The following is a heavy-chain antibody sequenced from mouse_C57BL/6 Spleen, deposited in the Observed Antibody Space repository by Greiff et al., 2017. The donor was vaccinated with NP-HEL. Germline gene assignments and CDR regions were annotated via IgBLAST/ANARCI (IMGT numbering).Heavy chain of an antibody. D-gene: IGHD3-1*01. CDR3: ATWGSFDY. V-gene: IGHV1-69*01. CDR2: IDPSDSYT. Sequence: QVQLQQSGAELVMPGASVKLSCKASGYTFTSYWMHWVKQRPGQGLEWIGEIDPSDSYTNYNQKFKGKSTLTVDKSSSTAYMQLSSLTSEDSAVYYCATWGSFDYWGQGTTLTVSS. CDR1: GYTFTSYW. J-gene: IGHJ2*01.